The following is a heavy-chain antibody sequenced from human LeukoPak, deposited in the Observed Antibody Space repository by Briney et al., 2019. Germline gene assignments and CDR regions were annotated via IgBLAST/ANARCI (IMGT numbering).Heavy chain of an antibody. V-gene: IGHV1-69*05. CDR3: ARDSYYDSSGLSDY. Sequence: ASVKVSCKASGGTFSSYAISWVRQAPGQGLEWMGRIIPIFGTANYAQKFQGRVTITTDESTSTAYMELGSLRSEDTAVYYCARDSYYDSSGLSDYWGQGTLVTVSS. J-gene: IGHJ4*02. D-gene: IGHD3-22*01. CDR2: IIPIFGTA. CDR1: GGTFSSYA.